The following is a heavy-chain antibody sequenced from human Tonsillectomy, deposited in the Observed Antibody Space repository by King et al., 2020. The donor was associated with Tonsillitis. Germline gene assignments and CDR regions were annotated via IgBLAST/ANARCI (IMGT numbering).Heavy chain of an antibody. CDR2: IKSKTDGGTT. V-gene: IGHV3-15*01. J-gene: IGHJ4*02. CDR3: TTFTCGAGPIPPYYFDS. D-gene: IGHD3-16*01. CDR1: GFTFSNAW. Sequence: VQLVESGGGLVKPGGSLRLSCAASGFTFSNAWMSWVRQAPGKGLEWVGRIKSKTDGGTTDYAAPVKGRFTISRDDSKNTLYLQMNSLKTEDTAVYYCTTFTCGAGPIPPYYFDSWGQGTLVTVSS.